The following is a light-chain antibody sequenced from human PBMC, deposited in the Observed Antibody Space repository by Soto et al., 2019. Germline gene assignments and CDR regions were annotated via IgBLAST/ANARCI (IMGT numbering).Light chain of an antibody. CDR2: EVS. CDR3: QSYDSSFVL. J-gene: IGLJ2*01. V-gene: IGLV2-14*01. CDR1: SSDVGSYNY. Sequence: QSALTQPASVSGSPGQSITISCTGTSSDVGSYNYVSWYQQHPGKAPKLMIYEVSTRPSGVSSRFSGFKSGNTASLTISGLQAEDEADYYCQSYDSSFVLFGGGTKLTVL.